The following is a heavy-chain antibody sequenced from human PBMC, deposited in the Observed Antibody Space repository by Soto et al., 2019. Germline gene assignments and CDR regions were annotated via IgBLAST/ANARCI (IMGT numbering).Heavy chain of an antibody. CDR2: LYRGGVA. CDR3: ARALVEGPAHPRLDAFAL. D-gene: IGHD2-2*01. CDR1: GFIVRDNF. J-gene: IGHJ3*01. V-gene: IGHV3-53*01. Sequence: EVQLVESGGGLVQPGGSLRLSCAASGFIVRDNFMIWVRQAPGKGLERVSALYRGGVAYYADAVKGRFIISRDNPENTLDLQMPSLRADDSAIYYCARALVEGPAHPRLDAFALWGQGTVVTVS.